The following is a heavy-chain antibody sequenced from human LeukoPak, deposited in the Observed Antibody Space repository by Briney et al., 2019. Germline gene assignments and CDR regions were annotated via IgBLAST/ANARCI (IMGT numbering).Heavy chain of an antibody. CDR3: ASLSIPTVAGTGGFDY. D-gene: IGHD6-19*01. J-gene: IGHJ4*02. Sequence: PGGSLRLSCAVSGFTFSSYAMSWARQAPGKGLEWVSVIGGDSKNIHYRDSVTGRFTISRDNAKNSLYLQMNSLRAEDTAVYYCASLSIPTVAGTGGFDYWGQGTLVTVSS. CDR2: IGGDSKNI. CDR1: GFTFSSYA. V-gene: IGHV3-21*01.